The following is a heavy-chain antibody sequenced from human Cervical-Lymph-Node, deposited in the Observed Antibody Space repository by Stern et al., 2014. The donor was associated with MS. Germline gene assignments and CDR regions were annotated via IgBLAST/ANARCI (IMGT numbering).Heavy chain of an antibody. CDR3: ANRDMGYTYGRHDY. CDR2: IIPLFGTT. J-gene: IGHJ4*02. D-gene: IGHD5-12*01. V-gene: IGHV1-69*06. Sequence: QVQLVQSGAEVKKPGSSVKVSCKASGGTFNNHVISWVRQAHGQGLEWMGGIIPLFGTTNSTQKFQGRVTIIAEKTTTTVELVLRNLSDEDTAMYYCANRDMGYTYGRHDYWGQGTLVTVS. CDR1: GGTFNNHV.